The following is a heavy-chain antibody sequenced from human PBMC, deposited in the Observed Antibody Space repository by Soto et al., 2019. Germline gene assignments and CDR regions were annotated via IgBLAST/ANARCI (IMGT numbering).Heavy chain of an antibody. CDR3: ASYSSSPENYYGMDV. V-gene: IGHV5-10-1*01. Sequence: PGESLKISCKGSGYIFTSYWISWVRQMPGKGLEWMGRIDPSDSYTNYSPSFQGHVTISADKSISTAYLQWSSLKASDTAMYYCASYSSSPENYYGMDVWGQGTTVTVSS. CDR2: IDPSDSYT. CDR1: GYIFTSYW. D-gene: IGHD6-6*01. J-gene: IGHJ6*02.